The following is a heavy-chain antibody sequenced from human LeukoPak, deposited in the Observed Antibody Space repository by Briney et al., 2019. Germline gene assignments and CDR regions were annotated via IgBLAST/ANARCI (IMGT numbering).Heavy chain of an antibody. CDR3: AKDFRDCSSTSCL. CDR1: GFTFSSYG. V-gene: IGHV3-30*02. CDR2: IRYDGSNK. Sequence: GGSLRLSCAASGFTFSSYGMHWVRQAPGKGLEWVAFIRYDGSNKYYADSVKGRFTISRDNSKNTLYLQMNSLRAEDTAVYYCAKDFRDCSSTSCLWGQGTLATVSS. D-gene: IGHD2-2*01. J-gene: IGHJ4*02.